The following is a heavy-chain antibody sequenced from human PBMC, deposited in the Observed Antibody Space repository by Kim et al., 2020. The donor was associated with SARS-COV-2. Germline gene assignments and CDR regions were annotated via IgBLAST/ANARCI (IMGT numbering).Heavy chain of an antibody. CDR2: ISYDGSNK. CDR3: ARDAWSRRRGTAYYY. CDR1: GFTFSSYA. J-gene: IGHJ6*01. V-gene: IGHV3-33*05. D-gene: IGHD3-10*01. Sequence: GGSLRLSCAASGFTFSSYAIHWVRQAPGKGLEWVAVISYDGSNKNYADSVKGRFTISRDNSKNTLYLQMNSLRAEDTAVYYCARDAWSRRRGTAYYY.